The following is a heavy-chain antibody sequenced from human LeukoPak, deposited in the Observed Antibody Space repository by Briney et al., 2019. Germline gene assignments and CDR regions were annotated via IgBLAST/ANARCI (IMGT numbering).Heavy chain of an antibody. D-gene: IGHD6-19*01. CDR3: ARGGRIAVAGTPPPYYYYGMDV. CDR1: GYTFTSYD. CDR2: MNPNSGNT. Sequence: ASVKVSCKASGYTFTSYDINWVRQATGQGLEWMGWMNPNSGNTGYAQKFQGRVTMTRNTSISTAYMELSSLRSEDTAVYYCARGGRIAVAGTPPPYYYYGMDVWGQGTTVTVS. V-gene: IGHV1-8*01. J-gene: IGHJ6*02.